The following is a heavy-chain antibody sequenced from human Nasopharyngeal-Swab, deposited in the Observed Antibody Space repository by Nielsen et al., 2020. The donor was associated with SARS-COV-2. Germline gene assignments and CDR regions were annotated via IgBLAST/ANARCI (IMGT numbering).Heavy chain of an antibody. V-gene: IGHV3-74*01. Sequence: GESLKISCAASGFTFSSYWMHWVRQAPGKGLVWVSRINSDGSSTSYADSVKGRFTISRDNSKNTLYLQMNSLRAEDTAVYYCARVGSSSWYFDLWGRGTLVTVSS. CDR2: INSDGSST. J-gene: IGHJ2*01. D-gene: IGHD6-13*01. CDR1: GFTFSSYW. CDR3: ARVGSSSWYFDL.